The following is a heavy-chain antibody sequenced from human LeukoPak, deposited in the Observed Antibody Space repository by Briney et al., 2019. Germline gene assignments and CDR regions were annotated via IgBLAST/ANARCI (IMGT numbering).Heavy chain of an antibody. D-gene: IGHD6-19*01. Sequence: GGSRRLSCAAAGFTFSSYGIHWVRQAPGKGLEWVAVISYDGSNKYYADSAKGRFTISRDNSTNTLYLQMNSLRAEDTAVSYRAKAVAGSEDYWGQGTLVTVSS. CDR1: GFTFSSYG. CDR3: AKAVAGSEDY. V-gene: IGHV3-30*18. CDR2: ISYDGSNK. J-gene: IGHJ4*02.